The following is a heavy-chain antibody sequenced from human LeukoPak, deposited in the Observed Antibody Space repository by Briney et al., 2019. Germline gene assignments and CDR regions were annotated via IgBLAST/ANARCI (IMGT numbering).Heavy chain of an antibody. D-gene: IGHD3-10*01. CDR3: ARSDYYGSGPHAFDI. Sequence: SETLSLTCTVSGGSISSYYWSWIRQPPGKGLEWIGYICYSGSTNYNPSLKSRVSISLDTSKNQFSLKLSSVTAADTAVYYCARSDYYGSGPHAFDIWGQGTVVTVSS. CDR2: ICYSGST. J-gene: IGHJ3*02. V-gene: IGHV4-59*01. CDR1: GGSISSYY.